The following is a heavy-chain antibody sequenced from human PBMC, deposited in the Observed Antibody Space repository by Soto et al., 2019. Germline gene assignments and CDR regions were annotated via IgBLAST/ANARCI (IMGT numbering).Heavy chain of an antibody. Sequence: CAVSGYSISNGYYWGWVRQSPGKGLEWIGSIYHSGRSYFNPSLKSRVTMSVDTSKNQFSLKLSSVTAADTALYYCARVSLSYSNYLDYWGQGTLVTVSS. D-gene: IGHD4-4*01. V-gene: IGHV4-38-2*01. CDR3: ARVSLSYSNYLDY. CDR1: GYSISNGYY. CDR2: IYHSGRS. J-gene: IGHJ4*02.